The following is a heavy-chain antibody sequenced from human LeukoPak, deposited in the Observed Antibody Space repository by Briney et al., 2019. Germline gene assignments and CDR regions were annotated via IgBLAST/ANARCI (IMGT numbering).Heavy chain of an antibody. J-gene: IGHJ5*02. Sequence: APVKVSCQGSGYNLTRYHIHWVGQAPGQRLEWVGWINPNSGGTNYAQKFQGRVTMTRDTSISTAYMELSRLRSDDTAVYYCARVYLSRRNWFDPWGQGTLVTVSS. CDR2: INPNSGGT. CDR1: GYNLTRYH. CDR3: ARVYLSRRNWFDP. D-gene: IGHD3-3*02. V-gene: IGHV1-2*02.